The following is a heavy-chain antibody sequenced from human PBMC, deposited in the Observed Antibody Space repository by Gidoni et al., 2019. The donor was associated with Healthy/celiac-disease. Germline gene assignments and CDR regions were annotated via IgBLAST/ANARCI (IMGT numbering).Heavy chain of an antibody. CDR2: ISYDGSNT. Sequence: QVQLVESGGGVVQPGRSRRLSCAASGFTFSSYAMHWVRQAPGKGLEWVAVISYDGSNTYYADSVKGRFTISRDNSNNTLYLQMNSLRAEDTAVYYCASRGWELTYYFDYWGQGTLVTVSS. CDR3: ASRGWELTYYFDY. CDR1: GFTFSSYA. V-gene: IGHV3-30-3*01. J-gene: IGHJ4*02. D-gene: IGHD1-26*01.